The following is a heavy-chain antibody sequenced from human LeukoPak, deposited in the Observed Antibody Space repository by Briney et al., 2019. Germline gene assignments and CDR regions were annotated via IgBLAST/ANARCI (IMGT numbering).Heavy chain of an antibody. CDR1: GFTFSSYS. D-gene: IGHD6-6*01. V-gene: IGHV3-21*01. J-gene: IGHJ6*02. Sequence: GGSLRLSCAASGFTFSSYSMNWVRQAPGKGLEWVSSISSSSSYIYYADSVKGRFTFSRDNAKNSLYLQMNSLRAEDTAVYYCARVSYSSSSTETPIYYYYYYGMDVWGQGTTVTVSS. CDR2: ISSSSSYI. CDR3: ARVSYSSSSTETPIYYYYYYGMDV.